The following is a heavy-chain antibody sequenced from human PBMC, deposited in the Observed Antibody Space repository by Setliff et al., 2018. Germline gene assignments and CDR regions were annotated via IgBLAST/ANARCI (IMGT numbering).Heavy chain of an antibody. CDR2: ISAYNGDT. V-gene: IGHV1-18*01. CDR3: ARQPMDTIMVTFDY. Sequence: GASVKVSCKASGYTFTSYGISWVRQAPGQGLAWMGWISAYNGDTNYTQKLQDRVTMTRDTSISTAYMELSSLRSDDTAVYYCARQPMDTIMVTFDYWGQGILVTVSS. D-gene: IGHD5-12*01. J-gene: IGHJ4*02. CDR1: GYTFTSYG.